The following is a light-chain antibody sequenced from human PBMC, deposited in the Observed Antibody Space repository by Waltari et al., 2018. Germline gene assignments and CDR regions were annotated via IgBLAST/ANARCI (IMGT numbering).Light chain of an antibody. CDR1: HSDVGNYNL. CDR2: EGS. V-gene: IGLV2-23*01. CDR3: CSSAGRSTL. Sequence: QSALTQPASVSGSPGPSIPISCTGTHSDVGNYNLVSWYQQHPGKAHTLLIYEGSRRPSGISKRFSGSTSGNTASLTISGLQAEDEADYYCCSSAGRSTLFGGGTKLTLL. J-gene: IGLJ2*01.